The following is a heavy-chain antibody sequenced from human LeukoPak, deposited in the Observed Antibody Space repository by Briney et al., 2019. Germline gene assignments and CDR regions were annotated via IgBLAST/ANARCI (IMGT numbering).Heavy chain of an antibody. J-gene: IGHJ6*03. Sequence: GGSLRLSCGASGFSFSDYWMSWVRQAPGKGLEWVANIKQDGSEEYYVDSVKGRFTISRDNAKNSLYLQMNSLRAEDTAVYYCARVDPNYFYYMDVWGKGTTVTVSS. V-gene: IGHV3-7*01. CDR3: ARVDPNYFYYMDV. CDR1: GFSFSDYW. D-gene: IGHD3/OR15-3a*01. CDR2: IKQDGSEE.